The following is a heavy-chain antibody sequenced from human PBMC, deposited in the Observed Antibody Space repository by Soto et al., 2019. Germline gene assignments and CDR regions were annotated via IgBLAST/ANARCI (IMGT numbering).Heavy chain of an antibody. D-gene: IGHD3-22*01. J-gene: IGHJ4*02. CDR2: ISGHNGNT. CDR3: ARHRFNYYDDTVYYYFDY. V-gene: IGHV1-18*04. Sequence: ASVKVSCKASGYSFTSYGISWVRQAPGQGPEWMGWISGHNGNTNHPQSLQGRVTMTTVTSRNTAYMELRSLRSDDTALYYCARHRFNYYDDTVYYYFDYWGQGTLVTVSS. CDR1: GYSFTSYG.